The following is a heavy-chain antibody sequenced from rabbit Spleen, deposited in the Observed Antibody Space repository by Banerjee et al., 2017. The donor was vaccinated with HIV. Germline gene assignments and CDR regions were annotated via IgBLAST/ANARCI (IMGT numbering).Heavy chain of an antibody. Sequence: QEQLEESGGDLVKPEGSLTLTCTASGFSFSSYYYMCWVRQAPGKGLEWIACIYGGSEGFTYYANWAKGRFTISKASSTTVTLQMTSLTAADTATYFCARLSNSGYYYYFNLWGPGTLVTVS. D-gene: IGHD1-1*01. CDR3: ARLSNSGYYYYFNL. CDR1: GFSFSSYYY. V-gene: IGHV1S45*01. CDR2: IYGGSEGFT. J-gene: IGHJ4*01.